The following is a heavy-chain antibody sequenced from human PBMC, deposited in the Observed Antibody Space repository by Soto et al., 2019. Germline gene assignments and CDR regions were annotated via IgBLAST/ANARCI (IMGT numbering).Heavy chain of an antibody. CDR2: ISYDGSNK. CDR3: AKESVIAVSGGLDY. J-gene: IGHJ4*02. V-gene: IGHV3-30*18. Sequence: GGSLRLSCAASGFTFSSYGMHWVRQAPGKGLEWVAVISYDGSNKYYADSVKGRFTISRDNSKNTLYLQMNSLRAEDTAVYYCAKESVIAVSGGLDYWGKGTLVTVSS. CDR1: GFTFSSYG. D-gene: IGHD6-19*01.